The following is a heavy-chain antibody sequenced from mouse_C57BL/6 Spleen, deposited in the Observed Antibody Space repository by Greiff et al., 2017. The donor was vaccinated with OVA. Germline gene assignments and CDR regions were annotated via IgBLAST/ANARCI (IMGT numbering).Heavy chain of an antibody. CDR3: TREGDGNYRYFDV. CDR2: IDPETGGT. V-gene: IGHV1-15*01. CDR1: GYTFTDYE. Sequence: VQLQQSGAELVRPGASVTLSCKASGYTFTDYEMHWVKQTPVHGLEWIGAIDPETGGTAYNQKFKGKAILTADKSSSTAYMELRSLTSEDSAVYYCTREGDGNYRYFDVWGTGTTVTVSS. D-gene: IGHD2-1*01. J-gene: IGHJ1*03.